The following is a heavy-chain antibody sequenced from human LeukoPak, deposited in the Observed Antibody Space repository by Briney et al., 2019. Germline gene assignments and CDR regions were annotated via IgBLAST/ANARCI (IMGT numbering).Heavy chain of an antibody. D-gene: IGHD1-14*01. CDR2: MNQDGSEK. CDR1: GFSISSSG. CDR3: ARDATPPGIIFDY. J-gene: IGHJ4*02. V-gene: IGHV3-7*01. Sequence: GGSLRLSCAASGFSISSSGMHWVRQAPGKGLEWVANMNQDGSEKYYVDSVKGRFTISRDNAKNSLYLEMSSLRAEDTAVYYCARDATPPGIIFDYWGQGTLVTVSS.